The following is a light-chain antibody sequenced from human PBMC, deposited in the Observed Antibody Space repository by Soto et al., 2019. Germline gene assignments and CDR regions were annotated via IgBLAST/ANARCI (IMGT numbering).Light chain of an antibody. CDR3: QQYNNWPPGT. J-gene: IGKJ1*01. CDR2: DAS. CDR1: QSVSSN. Sequence: EMVMTQSPATLSVSPGERATLSCRASQSVSSNLAWYQQKPGQAPRLLIYDASTRATGIPARFSGSGSGIEFTLTIRSLQSEDFAVYYCQQYNNWPPGTFGQGTKVEIK. V-gene: IGKV3-15*01.